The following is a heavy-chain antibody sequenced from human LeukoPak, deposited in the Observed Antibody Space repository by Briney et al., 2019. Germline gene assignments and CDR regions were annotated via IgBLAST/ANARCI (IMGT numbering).Heavy chain of an antibody. Sequence: GGSLRLSCAASGFTVSSNYMSWVRQAPGKGLEWVSVIYSGGSTYYADSVKGRFTISRDNSKSTLYLQMNSLRAEDTAVYYCARSSRELGGYAPWELMPPFDYWGQGTLVTVSS. CDR3: ARSSRELGGYAPWELMPPFDY. CDR1: GFTVSSNY. J-gene: IGHJ4*02. CDR2: IYSGGST. D-gene: IGHD1-7*01. V-gene: IGHV3-53*01.